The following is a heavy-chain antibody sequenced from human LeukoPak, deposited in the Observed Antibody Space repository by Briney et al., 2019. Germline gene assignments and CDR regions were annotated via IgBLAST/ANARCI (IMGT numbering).Heavy chain of an antibody. Sequence: GGSLRLSCAASGFTFSSYWMHWVRQAPGKGLVWVSRINSDGSSTSYADSVKGRFTISRDNAKNTVYLQMNSLRAEDTAVYYCAIGGYCSGGTCYTNWFDTWGQGTLVTVSS. CDR1: GFTFSSYW. V-gene: IGHV3-74*01. J-gene: IGHJ5*02. CDR2: INSDGSST. CDR3: AIGGYCSGGTCYTNWFDT. D-gene: IGHD2-15*01.